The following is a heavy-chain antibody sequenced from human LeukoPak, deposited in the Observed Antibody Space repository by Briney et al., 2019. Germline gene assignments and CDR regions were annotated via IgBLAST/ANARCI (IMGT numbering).Heavy chain of an antibody. CDR1: GFTFSNAW. V-gene: IGHV3-15*01. CDR2: IKSKTDGGTT. Sequence: GGSLRLSCAASGFTFSNAWMSWVRQAPGKGLEWVGRIKSKTDGGTTDYAAPVKGRFTISRDDSKNTLYLQMNSLKTEDTAVCYCTTDARIQLWLSGYYFDYWGQGTLVTVSS. D-gene: IGHD5-18*01. CDR3: TTDARIQLWLSGYYFDY. J-gene: IGHJ4*02.